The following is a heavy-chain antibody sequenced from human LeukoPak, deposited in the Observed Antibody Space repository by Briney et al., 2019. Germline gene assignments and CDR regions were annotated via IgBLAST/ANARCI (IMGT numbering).Heavy chain of an antibody. CDR3: AKGRGYSSGCADY. J-gene: IGHJ4*02. CDR2: ISGSGGST. V-gene: IGHV3-23*01. D-gene: IGHD6-19*01. CDR1: GFTFSSYA. Sequence: SGGSLRLSCAASGFTFSSYAMSWVRQAPGKGLEWVSAISGSGGSTYYADSVKGRFTISRDNSKNTLYLQMNSLRAEDTAVYYCAKGRGYSSGCADYWGQGTLVTVSS.